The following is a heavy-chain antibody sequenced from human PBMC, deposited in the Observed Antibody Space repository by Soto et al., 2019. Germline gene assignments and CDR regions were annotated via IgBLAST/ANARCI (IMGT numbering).Heavy chain of an antibody. CDR2: IYPGDSET. J-gene: IGHJ4*02. D-gene: IGHD3-16*01. Sequence: GESLKISCKGSGYSFSSYWIGWVRQMPGKGLEWMGFIYPGDSETRYSPSFQGQVTISVDKSISTAYLQWSSLKASDTAIYYCARDYDYALDYWGQGTLVTVSS. V-gene: IGHV5-51*01. CDR1: GYSFSSYW. CDR3: ARDYDYALDY.